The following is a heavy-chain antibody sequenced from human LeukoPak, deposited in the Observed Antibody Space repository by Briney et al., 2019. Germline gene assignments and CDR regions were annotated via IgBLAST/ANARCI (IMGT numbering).Heavy chain of an antibody. CDR2: IIPIFGTA. J-gene: IGHJ4*02. Sequence: SVKVSCKASGGTFSSYAISWVRQAPGQGLEWMGAIIPIFGTANYAQKFQGRVTITTDESTSTAYMELSSLRSEDTAVYYCARLGAVDTAMVGFDYWGQGTLVTVSS. D-gene: IGHD5-18*01. CDR1: GGTFSSYA. V-gene: IGHV1-69*05. CDR3: ARLGAVDTAMVGFDY.